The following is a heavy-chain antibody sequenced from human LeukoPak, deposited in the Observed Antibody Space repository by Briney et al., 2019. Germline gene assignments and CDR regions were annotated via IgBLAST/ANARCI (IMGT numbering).Heavy chain of an antibody. D-gene: IGHD6-13*01. V-gene: IGHV4-39*01. J-gene: IGHJ4*02. CDR3: ARRQLLDY. CDR1: GGSISSSSYY. Sequence: PSETLSLTCAVSGGSISSSSYYWGWIRQPPGKGLEWIGSIYHRGSTYYNPSLESRLTISVDTSKNQFSLKLSSVTAADTAVYYCARRQLLDYWGQGTLVTVSS. CDR2: IYHRGST.